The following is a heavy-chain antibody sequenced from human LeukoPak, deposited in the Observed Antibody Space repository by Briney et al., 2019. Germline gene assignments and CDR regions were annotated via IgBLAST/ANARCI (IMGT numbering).Heavy chain of an antibody. CDR3: ARDPLPSGSWSGAFDI. V-gene: IGHV3-64*01. CDR2: ISSNGSST. D-gene: IGHD6-13*01. J-gene: IGHJ3*02. Sequence: GGSLRLSCAASGFTFSSYAMHWVRQAPGKGLEYVSAISSNGSSTYYANSEKGRFTISRDNSKNTLYLQMGSLRAEDMAVYYCARDPLPSGSWSGAFDIWGQGTMVTVSS. CDR1: GFTFSSYA.